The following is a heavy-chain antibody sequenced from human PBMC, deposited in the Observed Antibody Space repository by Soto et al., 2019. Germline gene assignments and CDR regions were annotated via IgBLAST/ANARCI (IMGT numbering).Heavy chain of an antibody. J-gene: IGHJ4*02. D-gene: IGHD3-22*01. CDR3: ARRGYYYDSSGYPSVWY. V-gene: IGHV4-39*01. Sequence: SETLSLTCTVSGGSVSSSSCYWGWIRQPPGKGLEWIGSIYYSGSTYYNPSLKSRVTISVDTSKNQFSLKLSSVTAADTAVYYCARRGYYYDSSGYPSVWYWGQGTLVTVSS. CDR1: GGSVSSSSCY. CDR2: IYYSGST.